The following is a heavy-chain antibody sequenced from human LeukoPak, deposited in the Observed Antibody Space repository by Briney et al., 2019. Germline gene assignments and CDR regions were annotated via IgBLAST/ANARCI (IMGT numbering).Heavy chain of an antibody. J-gene: IGHJ4*02. Sequence: PGGSLRLSCAASGFTFSDYYMSWIRQAPGKGLEWISYISASGRTTYYADSVKGRFTISRDNAKNSLYLVMDSLRAEDTAVYFCARGLGTQEYFDYWGQGSRVSVSS. CDR3: ARGLGTQEYFDY. CDR2: ISASGRTT. V-gene: IGHV3-11*01. CDR1: GFTFSDYY. D-gene: IGHD1-1*01.